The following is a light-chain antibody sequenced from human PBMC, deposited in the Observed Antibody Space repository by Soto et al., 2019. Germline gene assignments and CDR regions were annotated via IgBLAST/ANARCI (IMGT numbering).Light chain of an antibody. CDR1: QSISNY. Sequence: DIQMTQSPSSLSASVGDRVTITCRASQSISNYLNWYQQKPGKAPKVLIYAASSLQSGVPSRISGPASWTDFTLTISSLQPEDFSTYYFQQSYSTPSTFGQGTKVEI. J-gene: IGKJ1*01. CDR2: AAS. V-gene: IGKV1-39*01. CDR3: QQSYSTPST.